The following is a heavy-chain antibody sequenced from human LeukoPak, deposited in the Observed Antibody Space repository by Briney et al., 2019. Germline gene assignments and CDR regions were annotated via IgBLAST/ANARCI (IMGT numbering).Heavy chain of an antibody. CDR3: AKDRVFRGAFFDY. CDR2: INSDGSST. Sequence: GGSLRLSCAASGFTFSSYWMHWVRQAPGKGLVWVSRINSDGSSTSYADSVKGRFTISRDNAKNTLYLQMNSLRAEDTAVYYCAKDRVFRGAFFDYWGQGTLVTVSS. D-gene: IGHD3-10*01. J-gene: IGHJ4*02. CDR1: GFTFSSYW. V-gene: IGHV3-74*01.